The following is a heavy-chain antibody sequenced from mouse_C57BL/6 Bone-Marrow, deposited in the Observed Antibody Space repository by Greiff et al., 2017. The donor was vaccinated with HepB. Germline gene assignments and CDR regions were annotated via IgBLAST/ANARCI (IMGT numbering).Heavy chain of an antibody. CDR3: ARKGPHYYGSSYPHWYFDV. J-gene: IGHJ1*03. Sequence: EVQLQQSGPELVKPGASVKIPCKASGYTFTDYNMDWVKQSHGKSLEWIGDINPNNGGTIYNQKFKGKATLTVDKSSSTAYMELRSLTSEDTAVYYCARKGPHYYGSSYPHWYFDVWGTGTTVTVSS. D-gene: IGHD1-1*01. V-gene: IGHV1-18*01. CDR1: GYTFTDYN. CDR2: INPNNGGT.